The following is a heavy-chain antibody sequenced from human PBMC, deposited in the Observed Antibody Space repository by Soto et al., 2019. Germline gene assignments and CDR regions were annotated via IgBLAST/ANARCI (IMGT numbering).Heavy chain of an antibody. Sequence: PSETLSLTCTVSDGSISSYYWSWIRQPPGKGLEWIGYIYYSGSTNYNPSLKSRVTISVDTSKNQFSLKLSSVTAADTAVYYCARRYGKNAFDIWGQGTKVTVS. CDR3: ARRYGKNAFDI. D-gene: IGHD5-18*01. CDR2: IYYSGST. CDR1: DGSISSYY. J-gene: IGHJ3*02. V-gene: IGHV4-59*01.